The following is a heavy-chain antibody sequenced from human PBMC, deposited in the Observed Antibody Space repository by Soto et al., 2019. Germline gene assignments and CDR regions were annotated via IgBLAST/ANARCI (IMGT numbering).Heavy chain of an antibody. D-gene: IGHD4-4*01. CDR3: ASGPSNFEY. CDR1: GGPFSGYH. J-gene: IGHJ4*02. V-gene: IGHV4-34*01. CDR2: INHSGST. Sequence: QVQLQQWGAGLLKPSETLSLTCAVYGGPFSGYHWSWIRQPPGKGLEWIGKINHSGSTNYHPSLKSRVTISVDTSKDQFSLKLSSVTAADTAVYYCASGPSNFEYWDQGTLVTVSS.